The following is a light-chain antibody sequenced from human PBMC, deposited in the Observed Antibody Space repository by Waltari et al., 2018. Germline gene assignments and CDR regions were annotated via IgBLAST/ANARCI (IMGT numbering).Light chain of an antibody. CDR2: DVS. V-gene: IGLV2-14*03. CDR1: SSDIGGYNY. J-gene: IGLJ2*01. CDR3: SSYIDSSTLEL. Sequence: QSALTQPASVSGSPGQSITISCTGTSSDIGGYNYLSWYQQVPGKAPKLIIYDVSNRPSGVSSRFSGSKSGNTASLTISGLQAEDEANYYCSSYIDSSTLELFGGGTSLTVL.